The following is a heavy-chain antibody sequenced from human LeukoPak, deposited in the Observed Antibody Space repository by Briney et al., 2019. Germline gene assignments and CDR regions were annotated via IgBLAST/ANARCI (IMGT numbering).Heavy chain of an antibody. Sequence: GSSVKVSCKASGGTFSSYAISWVRQAPGQGLEWMGGIIPIFGTANYAQKFQGRVTITADESPSTAYMELSSLRSEDTAVYYCARSQYCSSTSCPVGYWGQGTLVTVSS. CDR3: ARSQYCSSTSCPVGY. V-gene: IGHV1-69*01. J-gene: IGHJ4*02. D-gene: IGHD2-2*01. CDR2: IIPIFGTA. CDR1: GGTFSSYA.